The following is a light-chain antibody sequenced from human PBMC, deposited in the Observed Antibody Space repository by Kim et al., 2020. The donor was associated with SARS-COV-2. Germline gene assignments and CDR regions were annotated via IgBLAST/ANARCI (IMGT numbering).Light chain of an antibody. CDR3: QQYDDLPIT. J-gene: IGKJ3*01. Sequence: ASIGDRVSITCQASQDISKYLNWFRQKSGKAPELLIYAASNLNAGAPSRFSGSGSGTDFTFTISSLQPEDFATYYCQQYDDLPITFGPGTKVDIK. V-gene: IGKV1-33*01. CDR1: QDISKY. CDR2: AAS.